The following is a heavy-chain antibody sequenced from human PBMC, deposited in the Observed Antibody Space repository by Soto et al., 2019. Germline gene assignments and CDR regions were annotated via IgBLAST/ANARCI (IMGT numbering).Heavy chain of an antibody. CDR2: IDYSGTA. Sequence: SETLCLTCTVSSGSISVTNVFWGWVRQPPGKGLEWIGNIDYSGTAYFSPSLATRVTFHVDTSKNQFSLTLYSVTAADTAVYYCARITGRHLAYWGQGILVTVSS. J-gene: IGHJ4*02. D-gene: IGHD1-20*01. V-gene: IGHV4-39*01. CDR3: ARITGRHLAY. CDR1: SGSISVTNVF.